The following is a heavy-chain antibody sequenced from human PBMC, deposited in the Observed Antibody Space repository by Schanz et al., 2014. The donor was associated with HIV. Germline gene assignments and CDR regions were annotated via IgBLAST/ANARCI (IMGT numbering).Heavy chain of an antibody. V-gene: IGHV3-11*01. CDR1: GFTLSDYH. J-gene: IGHJ3*02. CDR2: FTSGGSTI. Sequence: PGGSLRLSCAASGFTLSDYHMSWIRQAPGKGLEWVSYFTSGGSTIFYADSVKGRFTISRDNAKNSLYLQMNSLRAEDTAVYYCARRGYSGYVLHRGDAFDIWGRGTMVTVSS. D-gene: IGHD5-12*01. CDR3: ARRGYSGYVLHRGDAFDI.